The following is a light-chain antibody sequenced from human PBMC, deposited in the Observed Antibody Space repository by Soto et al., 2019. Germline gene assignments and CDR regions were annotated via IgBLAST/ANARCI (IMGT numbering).Light chain of an antibody. V-gene: IGKV3-20*01. CDR2: GAS. Sequence: EIVLTQSPGTLSLSPGERATLSCRASQSVSSSYLAWYQQKPGKAPRPLIYGASSRATGIPDRFSGSGSGTDFTLTISRLEPEDFAVYYCQQYGSSGRTFGQGTKVEIK. CDR3: QQYGSSGRT. J-gene: IGKJ1*01. CDR1: QSVSSSY.